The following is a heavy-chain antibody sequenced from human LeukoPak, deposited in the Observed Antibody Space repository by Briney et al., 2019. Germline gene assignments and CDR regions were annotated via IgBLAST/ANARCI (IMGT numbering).Heavy chain of an antibody. D-gene: IGHD3-22*01. CDR1: GGSISSYY. CDR2: IYYSRST. V-gene: IGHV4-59*01. J-gene: IGHJ1*01. Sequence: SETLSLTCTVSGGSISSYYWSWIRQPPGKGLEWIGYIYYSRSTNYNPSLKSRVTISVDTSKNQFSLKLSSVTAADTAVYYCARMQSSGYYGTAEYFQHWGQGTLVTVSS. CDR3: ARMQSSGYYGTAEYFQH.